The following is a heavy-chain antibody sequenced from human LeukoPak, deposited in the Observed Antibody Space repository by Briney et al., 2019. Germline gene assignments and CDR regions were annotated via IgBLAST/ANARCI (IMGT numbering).Heavy chain of an antibody. CDR3: AREYYYGSGSFEV. Sequence: PSETLSLTCTVSGYSISSGYYWGWIRQPPGKGLEWIGEINHSGSTNYNPSLKSRVTISVDTSKNQFSLKLSSVTAADTAVYYCAREYYYGSGSFEVWGQGTLVTVSS. V-gene: IGHV4-38-2*02. D-gene: IGHD3-10*01. CDR2: INHSGST. CDR1: GYSISSGYY. J-gene: IGHJ4*02.